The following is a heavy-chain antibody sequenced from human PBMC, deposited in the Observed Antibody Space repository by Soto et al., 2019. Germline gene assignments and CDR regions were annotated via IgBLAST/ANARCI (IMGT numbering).Heavy chain of an antibody. CDR2: ISGDGVTT. CDR1: GFPFSSYW. CDR3: AREYYGLLAGYYADY. D-gene: IGHD3-9*01. V-gene: IGHV3-74*01. Sequence: EVQLVESGGDLVQRGGSLRLSCAASGFPFSSYWMHWVRHAPGKGLDWVARISGDGVTTYYADSVTGGFTASRDNAKTTLYRQRSGLRAEDTAVYYCAREYYGLLAGYYADYWGKGTLVSVSS. J-gene: IGHJ4*02.